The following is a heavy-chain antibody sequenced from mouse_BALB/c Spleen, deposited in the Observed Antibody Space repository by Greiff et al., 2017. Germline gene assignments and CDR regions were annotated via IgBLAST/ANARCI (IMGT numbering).Heavy chain of an antibody. Sequence: EVQLQQSGPGLVKPSQSLSLTCSVTGYSITSGYYWNWIRQFPENKLEWMGYISYDGSNNYNPSLKNRISITRDTSKNKFFLKLNSVTTEDTATYYCARGHLYYSFAYWGQGTLVTVSA. D-gene: IGHD1-1*01. V-gene: IGHV3-6*02. J-gene: IGHJ3*01. CDR1: GYSITSGYY. CDR2: ISYDGSN. CDR3: ARGHLYYSFAY.